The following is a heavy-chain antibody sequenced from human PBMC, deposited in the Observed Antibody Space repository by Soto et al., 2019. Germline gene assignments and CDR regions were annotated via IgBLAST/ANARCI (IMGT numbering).Heavy chain of an antibody. CDR3: ARFSYYDFWSGYYTDYYYYGMDV. J-gene: IGHJ6*02. V-gene: IGHV1-8*01. CDR1: GYTFTSYD. Sequence: SVKVSCKASGYTFTSYDINWVRQATGQGLEWMGWMNPNSGNTGYAQKFQGRVTMTRNTSISTAYMELSSLRSEDTAVYYCARFSYYDFWSGYYTDYYYYGMDVWGQGTTVTVSS. D-gene: IGHD3-3*01. CDR2: MNPNSGNT.